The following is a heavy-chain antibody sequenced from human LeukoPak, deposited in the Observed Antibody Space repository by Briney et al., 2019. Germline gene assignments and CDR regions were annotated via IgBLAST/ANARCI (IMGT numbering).Heavy chain of an antibody. CDR3: ARVMKMATIKYYYYYGMDV. V-gene: IGHV4-59*01. CDR2: IYYSGST. CDR1: GGSISSYY. D-gene: IGHD5-24*01. J-gene: IGHJ6*02. Sequence: ASETLSLTCTVSGGSISSYYWSWIRQPPGKGLEWIGYIYYSGSTNYNPSLKSRVTISVDTSKNQFSLKLSSVTAADTAVYYCARVMKMATIKYYYYYGMDVWGQGTTVTVSS.